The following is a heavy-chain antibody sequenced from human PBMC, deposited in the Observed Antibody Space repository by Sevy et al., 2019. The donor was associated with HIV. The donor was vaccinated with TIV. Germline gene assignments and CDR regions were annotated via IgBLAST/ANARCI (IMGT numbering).Heavy chain of an antibody. D-gene: IGHD3-10*01. V-gene: IGHV3-23*01. CDR1: GFTFGGYM. Sequence: GGSLILSCAGSGFTFGGYMMNWVRQAPGRGLEWVARVSRDGGTPEYGDSAKGRFTIARDKSKNTVYLQLKELRAEDTALYYCVKEGRDDFNPYLDFWGQGILVTVSS. J-gene: IGHJ4*02. CDR3: VKEGRDDFNPYLDF. CDR2: VSRDGGTP.